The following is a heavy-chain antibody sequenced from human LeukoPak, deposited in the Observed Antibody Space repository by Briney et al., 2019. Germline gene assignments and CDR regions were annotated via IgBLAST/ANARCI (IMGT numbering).Heavy chain of an antibody. Sequence: SETLSLTCTVSGGSISSGGYYWSWIRQHPGKGLEWIGYIYYSGSTYYNPSLKSRVTISVDTSKNQFSLKLSSVTAADTAVYYCARVAGWSDAFDIWGQGTMVTVSS. J-gene: IGHJ3*02. CDR2: IYYSGST. CDR1: GGSISSGGYY. D-gene: IGHD1-14*01. CDR3: ARVAGWSDAFDI. V-gene: IGHV4-31*03.